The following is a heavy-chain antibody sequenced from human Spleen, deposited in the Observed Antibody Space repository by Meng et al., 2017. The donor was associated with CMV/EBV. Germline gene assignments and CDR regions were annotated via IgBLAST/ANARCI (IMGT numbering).Heavy chain of an antibody. CDR3: AKISVAPTAHDSFDI. V-gene: IGHV3-43D*03. Sequence: LSLTCAASGFTFNDYAMHWVRQAPGKGLEWVSLVNWNGGSTNYADSVKGRFTISRDNAENSLFLQMNSLRVEDTALYYCAKISVAPTAHDSFDIWGQGTMVTVSS. D-gene: IGHD2-2*01. J-gene: IGHJ3*02. CDR1: GFTFNDYA. CDR2: VNWNGGST.